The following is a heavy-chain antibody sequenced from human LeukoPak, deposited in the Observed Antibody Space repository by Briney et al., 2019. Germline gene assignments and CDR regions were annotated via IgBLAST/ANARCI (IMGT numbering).Heavy chain of an antibody. D-gene: IGHD4-17*01. V-gene: IGHV3-23*01. CDR1: GFTFSNYA. J-gene: IGHJ5*02. Sequence: GGSLRLSCAASGFTFSNYAMSWVRQAPGKGLEWVSAISGSGGSTYYANSVKGRFTISRDNSKNTLYLQMNSLRVEDTAVYYCAKGRGYGDYVQIDPWGQGTLVTVSS. CDR3: AKGRGYGDYVQIDP. CDR2: ISGSGGST.